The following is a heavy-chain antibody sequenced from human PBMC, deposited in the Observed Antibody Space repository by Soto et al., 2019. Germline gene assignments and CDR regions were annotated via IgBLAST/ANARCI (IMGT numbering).Heavy chain of an antibody. V-gene: IGHV3-53*01. Sequence: LRLSCAASGFTVSSNYMSWVRQAPGKGLEWVSVIYSGGSTYYADSVKGRFTISRDNSKNTLYLQMNSLRAEDTAVYYCARSTGPTDLRPFDYWGQGTLVTVSS. CDR2: IYSGGST. J-gene: IGHJ4*02. CDR3: ARSTGPTDLRPFDY. CDR1: GFTVSSNY.